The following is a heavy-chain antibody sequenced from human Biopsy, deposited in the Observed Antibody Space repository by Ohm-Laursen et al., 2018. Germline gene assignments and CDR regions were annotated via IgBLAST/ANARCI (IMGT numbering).Heavy chain of an antibody. D-gene: IGHD4-23*01. CDR2: ISYTGYT. CDR3: ARGSNDFGGLYFPR. J-gene: IGHJ4*02. Sequence: GTLSLTCIVSGGSLSSYYWSWIRQPPGKGLEWIGHISYTGYTSYNASLKSRVTISVDTSRNHFSLRLSSLTAADTAVYYCARGSNDFGGLYFPRWGQGTLLTVSS. CDR1: GGSLSSYY. V-gene: IGHV4-59*01.